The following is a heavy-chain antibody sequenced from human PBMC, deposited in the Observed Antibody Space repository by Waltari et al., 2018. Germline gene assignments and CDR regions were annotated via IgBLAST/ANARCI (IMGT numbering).Heavy chain of an antibody. CDR2: SYYSGST. CDR3: ARLYGDYSAFDI. J-gene: IGHJ3*02. V-gene: IGHV4-39*01. CDR1: GGSIRSSSYY. D-gene: IGHD4-17*01. Sequence: QLQLQESGPGLVKPSETLSLTCTVSGGSIRSSSYYLGWIRQPPGKGLEWIGSSYYSGSTYYNPSLKSRVTISVDTSKNQFSLKLSSVTAADTAVYYCARLYGDYSAFDIWGQGTMVTVSS.